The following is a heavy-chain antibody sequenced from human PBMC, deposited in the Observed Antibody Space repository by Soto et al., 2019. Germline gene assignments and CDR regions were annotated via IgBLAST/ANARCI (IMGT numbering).Heavy chain of an antibody. CDR1: GFTFGDYS. V-gene: IGHV3-49*03. CDR2: IRSKAYGGTT. CDR3: TRAVVGATLNVVFDY. Sequence: PGGSLRLSCTASGFTFGDYSMSWFRQAPGKGLEWVGFIRSKAYGGTTEYAASVKGRFTISRDDSKSIAYLQMNSLKTEDTAVYYCTRAVVGATLNVVFDYWGQGTLVTVSS. D-gene: IGHD1-26*01. J-gene: IGHJ4*02.